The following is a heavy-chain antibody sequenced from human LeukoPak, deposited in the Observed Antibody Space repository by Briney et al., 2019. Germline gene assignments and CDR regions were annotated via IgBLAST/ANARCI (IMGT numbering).Heavy chain of an antibody. J-gene: IGHJ3*02. Sequence: GASVKVSCKASGYTFTGYYVHWVRQAPGQGLEWMGWINPNSGGTNYAQKFQGRVTMTRDTSISTAYMELSRLRSDDTAVYYCARLSSSWTGAFDIWGQGTMVTVSS. D-gene: IGHD6-13*01. V-gene: IGHV1-2*02. CDR1: GYTFTGYY. CDR3: ARLSSSWTGAFDI. CDR2: INPNSGGT.